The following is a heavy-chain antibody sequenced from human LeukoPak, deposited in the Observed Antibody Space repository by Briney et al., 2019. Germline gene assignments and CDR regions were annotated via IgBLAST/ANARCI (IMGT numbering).Heavy chain of an antibody. CDR2: IYTSGST. CDR3: ARQEILGSSSLYFDY. Sequence: SETLSLTCTVSGGSISSYYWSWIRQPAGKGLEWIGRIYTSGSTNYNPSLKSRVTMSVDTSKNQFSLKLSSVTAADTAVYYCARQEILGSSSLYFDYWGQGNLVTVSS. J-gene: IGHJ4*01. D-gene: IGHD2-2*01. V-gene: IGHV4-4*07. CDR1: GGSISSYY.